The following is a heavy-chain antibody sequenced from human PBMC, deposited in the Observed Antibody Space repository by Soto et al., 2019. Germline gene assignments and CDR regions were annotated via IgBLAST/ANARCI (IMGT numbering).Heavy chain of an antibody. J-gene: IGHJ5*02. CDR2: IIPIFGTA. V-gene: IGHV1-69*13. Sequence: VASVKVSCKASGGTFSSYAISWVRQAPGQGLEWMGGIIPIFGTANYAQKFQGRVTITADESTSTAYTELSSLRSEDTAVYYCARVGSYGDYPFSTYWFDPWGQGTLVTVSS. CDR3: ARVGSYGDYPFSTYWFDP. CDR1: GGTFSSYA. D-gene: IGHD4-17*01.